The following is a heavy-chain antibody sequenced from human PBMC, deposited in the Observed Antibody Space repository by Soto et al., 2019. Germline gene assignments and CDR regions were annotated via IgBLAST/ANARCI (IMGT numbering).Heavy chain of an antibody. CDR1: GFTFSDAW. CDR3: TSHDATEQNCVPY. Sequence: PGGSLRLSCAASGFTFSDAWMNWARQAPGKGLEWVGRIKSKAYGGTTDYSAPVKGRFTISRDDSTATMYLQMNSLETEDTGVYYCTSHDATEQNCVPYWGQGTLVTVSS. V-gene: IGHV3-15*07. D-gene: IGHD1-1*01. CDR2: IKSKAYGGTT. J-gene: IGHJ4*02.